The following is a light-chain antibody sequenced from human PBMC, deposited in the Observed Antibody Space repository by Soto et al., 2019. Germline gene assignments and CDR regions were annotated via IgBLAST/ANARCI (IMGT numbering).Light chain of an antibody. V-gene: IGKV3-15*01. Sequence: EIVMTQSPATLSVSPGERATLSCRASQSVSSNLAWYQQKPGQSPRLLINGASTRATGIPARFSGSGSGTEFTLTISSLQSEDFAVYYCQQYSDWPPTFGQGTKVEIK. J-gene: IGKJ1*01. CDR1: QSVSSN. CDR2: GAS. CDR3: QQYSDWPPT.